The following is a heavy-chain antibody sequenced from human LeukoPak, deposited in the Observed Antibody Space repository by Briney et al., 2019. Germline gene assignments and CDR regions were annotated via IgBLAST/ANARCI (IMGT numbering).Heavy chain of an antibody. CDR2: ISAYNGNT. V-gene: IGHV1-18*01. Sequence: ASVKVSCKASGYTFTSYGISRVRQAPGQGLEWMGWISAYNGNTNYAQKLQGRVTMTTDTSTSTAYMELRSLRSDDTAVYYCARDLLGSSWNPGLDYWGQGTLVTVSS. CDR3: ARDLLGSSWNPGLDY. CDR1: GYTFTSYG. J-gene: IGHJ4*02. D-gene: IGHD6-13*01.